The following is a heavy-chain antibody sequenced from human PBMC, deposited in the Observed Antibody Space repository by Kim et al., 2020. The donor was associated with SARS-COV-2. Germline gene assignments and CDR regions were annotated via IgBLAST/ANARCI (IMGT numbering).Heavy chain of an antibody. CDR1: GFTFRTYV. Sequence: GGSLRLSCEASGFTFRTYVMHWVRHFPGKGLEWVARINIDGTATGSADSVRGRFVISRDNAKNTLYLQMNSLRAEDTALYYCARDWRPYGGSNPFDTWGQGTMVTVSS. V-gene: IGHV3-74*01. CDR2: INIDGTAT. J-gene: IGHJ4*02. CDR3: ARDWRPYGGSNPFDT. D-gene: IGHD3-16*01.